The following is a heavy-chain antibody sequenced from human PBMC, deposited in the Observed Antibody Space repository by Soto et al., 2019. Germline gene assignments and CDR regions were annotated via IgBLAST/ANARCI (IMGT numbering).Heavy chain of an antibody. D-gene: IGHD3-10*01. CDR2: INHSGST. CDR1: GGSFSGYY. Sequence: QVQLQQWGAGLLKPSETLSLTCAVYGGSFSGYYWTWIRQPPGTGLEWIGEINHSGSTNYNPSLKRRVTISVYTSKSQFSLKLTSVPAADTGVYYFARDKITRLFDSWGQGTLVTVSS. J-gene: IGHJ4*02. CDR3: ARDKITRLFDS. V-gene: IGHV4-34*01.